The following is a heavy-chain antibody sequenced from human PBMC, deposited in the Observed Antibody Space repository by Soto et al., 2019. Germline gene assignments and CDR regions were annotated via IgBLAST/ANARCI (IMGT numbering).Heavy chain of an antibody. CDR3: VEVTFSSSKVIFDY. D-gene: IGHD2-2*01. J-gene: IGHJ4*02. CDR2: ISSNSGAI. V-gene: IGHV3-9*01. CDR1: GFSFEDYY. Sequence: GGSLRLSCVACGFSFEDYYIHWVRQVPGKRLEWVSSISSNSGAIKYADSVKGRFSLSRDNAKNSMYLEMNSLRVEDTDFYFCVEVTFSSSKVIFDYWGQGTLVTVSS.